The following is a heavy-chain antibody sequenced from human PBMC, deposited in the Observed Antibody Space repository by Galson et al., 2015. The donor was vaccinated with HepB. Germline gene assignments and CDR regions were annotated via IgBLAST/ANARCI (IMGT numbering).Heavy chain of an antibody. D-gene: IGHD4-17*01. CDR2: VSSSGTST. J-gene: IGHJ4*02. Sequence: FHNYAMSWVRQAPGKGLEWVSVVSSSGTSTYYADSVKGRFTISRDNSKNTLYLQMNSLRAEDTAIYYCVKVYGDYFDYWGQGTLVTVSS. CDR1: FHNYA. CDR3: VKVYGDYFDY. V-gene: IGHV3-23*01.